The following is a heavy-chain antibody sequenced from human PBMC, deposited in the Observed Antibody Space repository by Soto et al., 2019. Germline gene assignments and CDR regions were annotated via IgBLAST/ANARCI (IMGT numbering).Heavy chain of an antibody. CDR3: ARDRYYDFWSGRPSAYHKSWFDP. CDR2: IYYSGST. V-gene: IGHV4-31*03. CDR1: GGSISSGGYY. J-gene: IGHJ5*02. D-gene: IGHD3-3*01. Sequence: SETLSLTCTVSGGSISSGGYYWSWIRQHPGKGLEWIGYIYYSGSTYYNPSLKSRVTISLDTSKNQFSLRLSSVTAADTAVYYCARDRYYDFWSGRPSAYHKSWFDPWGQGNLVTVSS.